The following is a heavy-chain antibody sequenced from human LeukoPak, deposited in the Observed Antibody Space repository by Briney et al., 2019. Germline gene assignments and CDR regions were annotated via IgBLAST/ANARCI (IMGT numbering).Heavy chain of an antibody. D-gene: IGHD1-26*01. Sequence: ASVKVSCKASVYTFTGCYMHWMRQASGQGLEWMGWINPNSGGTNYAQKFQGRVTMTRDTSISTAYMELSGLRSDDTAVYYCARDTTRDNWFDPWGQGTLVTVSS. CDR2: INPNSGGT. CDR3: ARDTTRDNWFDP. V-gene: IGHV1-2*02. J-gene: IGHJ5*02. CDR1: VYTFTGCY.